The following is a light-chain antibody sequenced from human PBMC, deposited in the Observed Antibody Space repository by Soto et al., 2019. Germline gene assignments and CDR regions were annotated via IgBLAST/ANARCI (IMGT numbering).Light chain of an antibody. CDR1: SRDIGGHNY. J-gene: IGLJ2*01. V-gene: IGLV2-14*01. CDR3: CSYTSTNARI. CDR2: EVS. Sequence: SAPCPPASVSGSPGQSISISCTGTSRDIGGHNYVGWYQKYPGKAPILMLYEVSNRPSGISNRFSGSKSGSTASLTISGLQAEDEADYYCCSYTSTNARIFGGGTKVTVL.